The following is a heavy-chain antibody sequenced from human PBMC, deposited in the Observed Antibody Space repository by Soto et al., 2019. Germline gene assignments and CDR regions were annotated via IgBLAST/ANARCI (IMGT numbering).Heavy chain of an antibody. CDR2: IHHSGST. CDR3: DPFRSRYYQADAFDI. Sequence: QVHLQESGPGLVKPSGTLSLTCAVSGDAISSNNWWTWVRQPPGKGPEWIGEIHHSGSTNYNPSRTRRATIALEETHIRFSLNLRPVTAADRAMYYGDPFRSRYYQADAFDIWGQGTMVTVSS. CDR1: GDAISSNNW. J-gene: IGHJ3*02. V-gene: IGHV4-4*02. D-gene: IGHD3-22*01.